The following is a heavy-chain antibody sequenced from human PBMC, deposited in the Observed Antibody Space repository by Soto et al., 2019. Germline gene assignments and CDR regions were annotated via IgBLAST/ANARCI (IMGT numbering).Heavy chain of an antibody. CDR3: ADMPVATTADY. D-gene: IGHD5-12*01. V-gene: IGHV3-15*01. Sequence: EVQLVESGGGLVKPGGSLRLSCVGSGFTFANAWMNWVRQAPGKGLEWVGLIKTNAEGGTTNYAAPVKGRFTISRDDSTDTVYLHMSSLTTEDTAVYYCADMPVATTADYGGRGTLVTVSS. CDR1: GFTFANAW. CDR2: IKTNAEGGTT. J-gene: IGHJ4*02.